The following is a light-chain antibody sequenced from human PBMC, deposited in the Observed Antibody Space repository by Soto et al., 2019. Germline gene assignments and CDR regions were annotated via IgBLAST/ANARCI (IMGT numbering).Light chain of an antibody. J-gene: IGKJ2*01. Sequence: EIVLTQSPGTLSLSPGERATLTCRASQSVSSSYLAWYQQKPGQAPRLLIYGASSRAAGIPDRFSGSGSWTDFTRTISRLEPEDFAVYYCQQYGSSPPMYTFGQGTKLEIK. CDR2: GAS. V-gene: IGKV3-20*01. CDR3: QQYGSSPPMYT. CDR1: QSVSSSY.